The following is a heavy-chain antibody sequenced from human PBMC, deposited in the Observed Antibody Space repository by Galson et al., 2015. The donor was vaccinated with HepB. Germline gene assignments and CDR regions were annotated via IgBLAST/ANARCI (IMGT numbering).Heavy chain of an antibody. D-gene: IGHD3-3*01. CDR1: GFTFSSYG. CDR2: IWYDGSNK. Sequence: SLRLSCAASGFTFSSYGMHWVRQAPGKGLEWVAVIWYDGSNKYYADSVKGRFTISRDNSKNTLYLQMNSLRAEDTAVYYCARDLGEDYDFWSGYDDVIISYYYYGMDVWGQGTTVTVSS. J-gene: IGHJ6*02. V-gene: IGHV3-33*01. CDR3: ARDLGEDYDFWSGYDDVIISYYYYGMDV.